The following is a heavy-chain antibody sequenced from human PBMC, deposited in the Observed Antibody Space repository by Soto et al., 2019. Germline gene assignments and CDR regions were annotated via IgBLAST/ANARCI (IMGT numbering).Heavy chain of an antibody. V-gene: IGHV4-39*01. CDR1: GDSISSSSYY. CDR3: ARRNPGISTLPD. Sequence: SDTLSLTRTVFGDSISSSSYYWSWISQPPGKGLEWIGSIYYSGNTYYNPSLKSRVTISVDTSKNQFSLKLTSVTAADSAIYFWARRNPGISTLPDGVQGT. D-gene: IGHD6-13*01. J-gene: IGHJ4*02. CDR2: IYYSGNT.